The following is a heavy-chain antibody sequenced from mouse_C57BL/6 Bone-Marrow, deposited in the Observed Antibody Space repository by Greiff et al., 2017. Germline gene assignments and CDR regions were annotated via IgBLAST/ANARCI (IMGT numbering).Heavy chain of an antibody. V-gene: IGHV1-42*01. D-gene: IGHD2-2*01. J-gene: IGHJ2*01. CDR2: INPSTGGT. Sequence: EVNLVESGPELVKPGASVKISCKASGYSFTGYYMNWVKQSPEKSLEWIGEINPSTGGTTYNQKFKAKATLTVDKSSSTAYMQLKSLTSEDSAVYYCARGPLWLPFDYWGQGTTLTVSS. CDR1: GYSFTGYY. CDR3: ARGPLWLPFDY.